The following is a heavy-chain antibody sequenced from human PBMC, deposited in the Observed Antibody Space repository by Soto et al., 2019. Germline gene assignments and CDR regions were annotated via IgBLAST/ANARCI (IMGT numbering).Heavy chain of an antibody. J-gene: IGHJ3*02. D-gene: IGHD4-17*01. CDR1: GGSISSGGYY. V-gene: IGHV4-31*03. CDR2: IYYSGST. Sequence: PSETLSLTCTVSGGSISSGGYYWSWIRQHPGKGLEWIGYIYYSGSTYYNPSLKSRVTISVDTSKNQFSLKLSSVTAADTAVYYCARDTAKTHAFDIWGQGTMVTVSS. CDR3: ARDTAKTHAFDI.